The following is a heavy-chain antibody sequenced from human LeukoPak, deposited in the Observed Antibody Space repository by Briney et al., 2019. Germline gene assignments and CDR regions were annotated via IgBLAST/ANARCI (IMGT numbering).Heavy chain of an antibody. Sequence: PGGSLRLFCAASGFTFSSYWMSWVRQAPGKGLEWVANIKQDGSEKYYVDSVKGRFTISRDNAKNSLYLQMNSLRAEDTAVYYCARDVAGPLLDYWGQGTLVTVSS. V-gene: IGHV3-7*01. CDR2: IKQDGSEK. CDR3: ARDVAGPLLDY. CDR1: GFTFSSYW. D-gene: IGHD2-15*01. J-gene: IGHJ4*02.